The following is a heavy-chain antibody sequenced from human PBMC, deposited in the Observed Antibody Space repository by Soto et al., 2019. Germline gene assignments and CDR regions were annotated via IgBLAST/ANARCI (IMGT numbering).Heavy chain of an antibody. CDR3: VRDFGWYFRSGYMDV. Sequence: EVQLVESGGGLVKPGGSLRLSCAASGFDLSSYSMNWVRQAPGKGLEWVSSINEDSSYIYYAHSLRGRLTISRDNAKESLYLQMNSLRAEDTAVYYCVRDFGWYFRSGYMDVWGDGATVTVSS. D-gene: IGHD3-3*01. CDR1: GFDLSSYS. V-gene: IGHV3-21*02. J-gene: IGHJ6*03. CDR2: INEDSSYI.